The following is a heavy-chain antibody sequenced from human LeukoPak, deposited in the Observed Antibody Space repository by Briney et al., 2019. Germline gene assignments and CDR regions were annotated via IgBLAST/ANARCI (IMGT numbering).Heavy chain of an antibody. CDR3: ATQGVPAAMDY. CDR2: ISSGGNYR. CDR1: GFTFRSYS. D-gene: IGHD2-2*01. J-gene: IGHJ4*02. V-gene: IGHV3-21*01. Sequence: GGSLRLSCAASGFTFRSYSINWVRHAPGKGLDWVSSISSGGNYRYYADSVKGRFTISRDNAKNSLYLQMNSLRAEDTAVYYCATQGVPAAMDYWGQGTLVTVSS.